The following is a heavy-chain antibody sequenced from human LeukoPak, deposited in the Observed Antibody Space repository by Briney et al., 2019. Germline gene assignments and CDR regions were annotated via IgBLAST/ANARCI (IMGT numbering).Heavy chain of an antibody. J-gene: IGHJ3*02. CDR2: INPSSGGT. CDR1: GYTFTGYY. V-gene: IGHV1-2*06. Sequence: GASVKVSCKASGYTFTGYYMHWVRQAPGQGLEWMGRINPSSGGTNYAQKFQGRVTMNRDKSISTAYMELSRLRSDDTAVYYCARSKAWELPNAFDIWGQGTMVTVSS. CDR3: ARSKAWELPNAFDI. D-gene: IGHD1-26*01.